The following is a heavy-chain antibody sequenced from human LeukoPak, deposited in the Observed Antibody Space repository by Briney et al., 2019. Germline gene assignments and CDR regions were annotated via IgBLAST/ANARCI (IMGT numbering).Heavy chain of an antibody. D-gene: IGHD3-22*01. J-gene: IGHJ4*02. Sequence: PGGSLRLSCAASGFTFSSYAMSWVRQAPGKGLEWVSAISGSGGSTYYADSVKGRFTTSRDNSKNTLYLQMNSLRAEDTAVYYCAKTRTYYYDSSGYYAYWGQGTLVTVSS. V-gene: IGHV3-23*01. CDR3: AKTRTYYYDSSGYYAY. CDR1: GFTFSSYA. CDR2: ISGSGGST.